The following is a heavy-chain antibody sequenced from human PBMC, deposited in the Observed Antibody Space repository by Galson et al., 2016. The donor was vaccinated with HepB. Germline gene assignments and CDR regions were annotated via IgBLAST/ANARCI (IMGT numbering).Heavy chain of an antibody. CDR3: AREYESSADD. V-gene: IGHV4-39*02. CDR1: GGSVGSVSHH. J-gene: IGHJ4*02. CDR2: IHSSGKT. Sequence: SETLSLTCTVSGGSVGSVSHHWGWTRQPPGKGLEWIGSIHSSGKTYYSPSLVRRVAISIDTSMNHFSLALSSVTAADTAVYYCAREYESSADDWGQGTLVTVSS. D-gene: IGHD3-22*01.